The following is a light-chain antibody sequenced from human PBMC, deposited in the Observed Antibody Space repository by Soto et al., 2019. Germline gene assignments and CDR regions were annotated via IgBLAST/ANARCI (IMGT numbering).Light chain of an antibody. J-gene: IGKJ1*01. CDR2: STS. CDR1: QTVTNY. Sequence: IQMTQSPSSLSAAVGDRVTITCWASQTVTNYLYWYHQQPGKAPKLLIHSTSTLQTEVPSRFSGSGSGTDFTLTINSLQPEDFGTYYCQQSYSFPRTFGQGTKVDIK. V-gene: IGKV1-39*01. CDR3: QQSYSFPRT.